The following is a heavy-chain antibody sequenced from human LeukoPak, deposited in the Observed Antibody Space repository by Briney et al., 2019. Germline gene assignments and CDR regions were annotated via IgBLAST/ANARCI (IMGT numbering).Heavy chain of an antibody. Sequence: PGRSLRLSCAASGFTFSSYAMHWVRQAPGKGLEWVAVISYDGSNKYYADSVKGRFTISRDNSKNTLYLQMNSLRAEDTAVYYCARDSAWSFYGGNKGGTLDYWGQGTLVTVSS. D-gene: IGHD4-23*01. V-gene: IGHV3-30-3*01. CDR3: ARDSAWSFYGGNKGGTLDY. CDR2: ISYDGSNK. J-gene: IGHJ4*02. CDR1: GFTFSSYA.